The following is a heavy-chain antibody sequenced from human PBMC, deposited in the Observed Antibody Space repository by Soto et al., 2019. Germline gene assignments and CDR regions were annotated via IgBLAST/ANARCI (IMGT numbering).Heavy chain of an antibody. D-gene: IGHD3-22*01. J-gene: IGHJ4*02. Sequence: PSETLSLTCTVSGGSISSYYWSWIRQPPGKGLEWIGYIYYSGSTNYNPSLKSRVTISVDTSKNQSSLKLRSVTAADTAVYYCARDEDSGYYYYDYWGQGTPVTVSS. CDR2: IYYSGST. CDR1: GGSISSYY. CDR3: ARDEDSGYYYYDY. V-gene: IGHV4-59*01.